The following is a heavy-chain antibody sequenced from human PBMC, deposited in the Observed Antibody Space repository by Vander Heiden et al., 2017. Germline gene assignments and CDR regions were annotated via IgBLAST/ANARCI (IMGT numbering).Heavy chain of an antibody. V-gene: IGHV1-8*01. CDR3: ARDLYYDYVWGSYRYNDAFDI. D-gene: IGHD3-16*02. CDR2: MNPNSGNT. J-gene: IGHJ3*02. Sequence: QVQLVQSGAEVKKPGASVTVSCKASGYTFTSYDITWVRQATGQGLEWMGWMNPNSGNTGYAQKFQGRVTMTRNTSISTAYMELSSLRSEDTAVYYCARDLYYDYVWGSYRYNDAFDIWGQGTMVTVSS. CDR1: GYTFTSYD.